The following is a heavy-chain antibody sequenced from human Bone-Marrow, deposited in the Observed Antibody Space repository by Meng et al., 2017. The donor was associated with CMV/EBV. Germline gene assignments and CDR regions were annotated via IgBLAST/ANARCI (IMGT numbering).Heavy chain of an antibody. CDR3: AKVRAALDY. D-gene: IGHD2-2*01. J-gene: IGHJ4*02. CDR1: GFTFSDYY. Sequence: GESLKISCAASGFTFSDYYMSWIRQAPGKGLEWVSAISGSGGSTYYADSVKGRFTISRDNSKNTLYLQMNSLRAEDTAVYYCAKVRAALDYWGQGTLVTVSS. CDR2: ISGSGGST. V-gene: IGHV3-23*01.